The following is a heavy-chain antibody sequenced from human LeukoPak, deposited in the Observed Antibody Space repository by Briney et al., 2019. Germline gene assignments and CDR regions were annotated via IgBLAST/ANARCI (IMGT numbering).Heavy chain of an antibody. D-gene: IGHD1-26*01. J-gene: IGHJ4*02. CDR2: VSYSGST. V-gene: IGHV4-59*01. CDR1: GGSISNYY. CDR3: ARDRVGATDYFDY. Sequence: PSETLSLTCTVSGGSISNYYWNWIRQPPGKGLEWIGYVSYSGSTNYNPSLKSRVTISLYTSKNQFSLILNSVTAADTAVYFCARDRVGATDYFDYWGQGTLVTVSS.